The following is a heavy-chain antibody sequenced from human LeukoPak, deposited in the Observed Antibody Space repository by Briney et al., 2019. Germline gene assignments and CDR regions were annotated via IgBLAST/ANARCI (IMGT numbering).Heavy chain of an antibody. V-gene: IGHV3-74*01. Sequence: GGSLRLSCAASGXTFSNHWMHWVRQAPGKGLVWVSRISGDGSSTRYADSVKGRFTISRDNAKNSLYLQMNSLRAEDTAVYYCARDYCSGGSCYSDYWGQGTLVTVFS. D-gene: IGHD2-15*01. CDR2: ISGDGSST. J-gene: IGHJ4*02. CDR1: GXTFSNHW. CDR3: ARDYCSGGSCYSDY.